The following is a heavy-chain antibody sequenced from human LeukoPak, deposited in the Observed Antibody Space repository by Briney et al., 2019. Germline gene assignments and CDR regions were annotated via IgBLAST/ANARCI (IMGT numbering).Heavy chain of an antibody. CDR3: AKDTQLYDSSGYYRY. CDR1: GFTFDDYA. Sequence: GGSLRLSCAASGFTFDDYAMHWVRQAPGKGLGLVSLISGDGGSTYYADSVKRRFTISRDNSKNSLYLQMNSLRTEDTALYYCAKDTQLYDSSGYYRYWGQGTLVSVSS. D-gene: IGHD3-22*01. V-gene: IGHV3-43*02. CDR2: ISGDGGST. J-gene: IGHJ4*02.